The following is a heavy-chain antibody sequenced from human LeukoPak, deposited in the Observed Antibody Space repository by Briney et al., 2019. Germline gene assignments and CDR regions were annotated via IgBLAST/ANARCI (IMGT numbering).Heavy chain of an antibody. J-gene: IGHJ4*02. CDR3: ARSALFGVVIKDTIFDY. Sequence: SVKVSCKASGGTFSSYAISWVRQAPGQGLEWMGGIIPIFGTANYAQKSQGRVTITTDESTSTAYMELSSLRSEDTAVYYCARSALFGVVIKDTIFDYWGQGTLVTVSS. V-gene: IGHV1-69*05. CDR2: IIPIFGTA. CDR1: GGTFSSYA. D-gene: IGHD3-3*01.